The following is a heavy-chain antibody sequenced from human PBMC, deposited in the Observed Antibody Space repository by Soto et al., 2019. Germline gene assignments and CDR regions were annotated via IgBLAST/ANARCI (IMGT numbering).Heavy chain of an antibody. Sequence: ASVKVSCKASGYTFTSHSISWVRQAPGQGLEWMGWISAYNGNTNYAQKLQGRVTMTTDTSTSTAYMELRSLRSDDTAVYYCAIRGDTGYDHYGMDVWGQGTTVTVSS. J-gene: IGHJ6*02. CDR2: ISAYNGNT. CDR1: GYTFTSHS. V-gene: IGHV1-18*01. CDR3: AIRGDTGYDHYGMDV. D-gene: IGHD3-10*01.